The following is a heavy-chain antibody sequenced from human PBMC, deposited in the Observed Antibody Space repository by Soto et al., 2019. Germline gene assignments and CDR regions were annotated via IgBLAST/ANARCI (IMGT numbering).Heavy chain of an antibody. D-gene: IGHD1-1*01. Sequence: QITLKEAGPTLVKPTEPLTLTCTFSWFSFTTTRMGVGWTRQPPGKALEWLAIIYWDGESRYNPLLRRRLTLTEDTSKHQVVLTMTNMDTKDTATYYCAHRDSTGTTTYFDSWGQGIPVTVAS. CDR1: WFSFTTTRMG. CDR2: IYWDGES. V-gene: IGHV2-5*02. CDR3: AHRDSTGTTTYFDS. J-gene: IGHJ4*02.